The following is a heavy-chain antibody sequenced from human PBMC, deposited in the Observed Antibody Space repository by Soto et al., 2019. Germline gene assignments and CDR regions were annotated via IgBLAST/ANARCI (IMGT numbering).Heavy chain of an antibody. J-gene: IGHJ5*02. D-gene: IGHD4-17*01. CDR3: ARDLYGDYARGCWFDP. CDR1: GGTFSSYA. V-gene: IGHV1-3*01. CDR2: INAGNGNT. Sequence: ASVKVSCKASGGTFSSYAISWVRQAPGQGLEWMGWINAGNGNTKYSQKFQGRVTITRDTSASTAYMELSSLRSEDTAVYYCARDLYGDYARGCWFDPWGQGTLVTVSS.